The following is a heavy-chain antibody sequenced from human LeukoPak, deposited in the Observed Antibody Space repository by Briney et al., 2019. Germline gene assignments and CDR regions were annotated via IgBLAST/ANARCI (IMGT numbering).Heavy chain of an antibody. CDR3: ASSLVVPAAFDAFDI. J-gene: IGHJ3*02. V-gene: IGHV1-8*03. CDR1: GYTFTSYG. D-gene: IGHD2-2*01. CDR2: MNPNSGNT. Sequence: GASVKVSCKASGYTFTSYGISWVRQATGQGLEWMGWMNPNSGNTGYAQKFQGRVTITRNTSISTAYMELSSLRSEDTAVYYCASSLVVPAAFDAFDIWGQGTMVTVSS.